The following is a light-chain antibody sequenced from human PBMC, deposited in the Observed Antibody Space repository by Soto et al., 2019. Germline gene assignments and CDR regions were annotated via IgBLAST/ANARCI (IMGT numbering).Light chain of an antibody. Sequence: DIQMTQSPSTLSASVGDRVTISCRASQSINNYLAWYQQKPGKAPKLLIYKASTLESGVPSTFSGSRSGTEFSLTISSLQPDDFATYYCQQYGNLWTFGQGTKVDIK. CDR3: QQYGNLWT. J-gene: IGKJ1*01. CDR1: QSINNY. CDR2: KAS. V-gene: IGKV1-5*03.